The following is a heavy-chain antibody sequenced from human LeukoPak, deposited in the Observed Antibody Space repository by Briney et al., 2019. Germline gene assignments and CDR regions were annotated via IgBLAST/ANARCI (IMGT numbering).Heavy chain of an antibody. CDR2: LFPGLST. CDR1: GYSINSAYY. Sequence: KSSETLSLTCSVSGYSINSAYYWGWIRQPPGKGLEWIGNLFPGLSTEHNPSLKGRVTIFLDTSKNIFSLRLTSVTAADTAVYYCAREGTTAPNWFDPWGQGTLVTVSS. D-gene: IGHD2/OR15-2a*01. J-gene: IGHJ5*02. CDR3: AREGTTAPNWFDP. V-gene: IGHV4-38-2*02.